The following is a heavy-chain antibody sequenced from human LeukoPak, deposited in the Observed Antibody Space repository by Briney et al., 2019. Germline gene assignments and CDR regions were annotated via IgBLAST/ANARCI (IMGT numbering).Heavy chain of an antibody. V-gene: IGHV4-34*01. CDR3: ARGVGYDYGDY. CDR2: INHSGST. CDR1: GGSISSYY. D-gene: IGHD6-13*01. J-gene: IGHJ4*02. Sequence: SETLSLTCTVSGGSISSYYWSWIRQPPGKGLEWIGEINHSGSTNYNPSLKSRVTISVDTSKNQFSLKLSSVTAADTAVYYCARGVGYDYGDYWGQGTLVNVSS.